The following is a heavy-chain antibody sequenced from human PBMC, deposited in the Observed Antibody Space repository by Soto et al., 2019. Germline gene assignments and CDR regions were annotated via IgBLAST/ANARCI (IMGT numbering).Heavy chain of an antibody. CDR2: INHSGST. D-gene: IGHD2-8*02. J-gene: IGHJ4*02. Sequence: QVQLQQWGAGLLKPSETLSLTCAVYGGSFSGYYWTWIRQPPGTGLEWIGEINHSGSTNYNPSLKSRVTISVDTSKNQFSLKLTSVTAADTAVYYCAREKITGLFAYWGQGTMVTVSS. CDR3: AREKITGLFAY. V-gene: IGHV4-34*01. CDR1: GGSFSGYY.